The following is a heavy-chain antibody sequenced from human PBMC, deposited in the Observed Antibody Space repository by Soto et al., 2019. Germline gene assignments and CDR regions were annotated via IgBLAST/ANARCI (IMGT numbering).Heavy chain of an antibody. CDR3: AKDSQSVSVSAARVYGMDV. J-gene: IGHJ6*02. CDR1: GFTFRSYA. D-gene: IGHD2-2*01. V-gene: IGHV3-23*01. CDR2: LSDSGGHT. Sequence: VGSVRLSCAGSGFTFRSYAMTWVRQAPGKGLEWVSTLSDSGGHTYYADSVKGRFTISRDNPKNTLYLQMNSLRAEDTAVYYCAKDSQSVSVSAARVYGMDVWGQGTTVTVSS.